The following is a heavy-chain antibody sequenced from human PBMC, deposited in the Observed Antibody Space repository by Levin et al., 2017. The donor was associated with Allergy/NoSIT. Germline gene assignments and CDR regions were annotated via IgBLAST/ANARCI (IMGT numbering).Heavy chain of an antibody. D-gene: IGHD3-16*01. CDR2: IYHTGST. V-gene: IGHV4-4*02. J-gene: IGHJ4*02. CDR3: ASYYDYIWGRYPSTDY. Sequence: SETLSLTCGVSGASISSRNWWNWVRQPPGKGLEWIGEIYHTGSTNYNPSLKSRVTISVDKSKNQFSLRLTSVTAADTAVYYCASYYDYIWGRYPSTDYWGQGILVTVSS. CDR1: GASISSRNW.